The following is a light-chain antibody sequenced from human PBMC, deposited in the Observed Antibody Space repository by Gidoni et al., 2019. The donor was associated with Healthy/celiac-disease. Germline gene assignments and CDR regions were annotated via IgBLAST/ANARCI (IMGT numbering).Light chain of an antibody. J-gene: IGKJ2*01. CDR2: DAS. CDR3: QQRSNWPPVT. CDR1: QGVSSY. Sequence: EILLTQSPATLSLSLGERATLTCRASQGVSSYLAWYQQKPGQAPRLLIYDASNRATGIPARFSGSGSGTDFTLTISSLEPEDFAVYYCQQRSNWPPVTFGQGTKLEIK. V-gene: IGKV3-11*01.